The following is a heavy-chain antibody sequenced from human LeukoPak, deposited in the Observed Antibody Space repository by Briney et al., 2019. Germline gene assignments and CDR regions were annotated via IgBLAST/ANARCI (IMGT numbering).Heavy chain of an antibody. CDR1: GFTFSTYS. D-gene: IGHD4-11*01. J-gene: IGHJ5*02. CDR2: ISSSTSTI. Sequence: GGSLRLSCAASGFTFSTYSMNWVRQAPGQGLEWVSYISSSTSTIYNADSVMGRFTISRDNAKNSLYRQMNSLRAEDTAVYYCARVLPYDYINRFDRWGQGTLVTVSS. CDR3: ARVLPYDYINRFDR. V-gene: IGHV3-48*01.